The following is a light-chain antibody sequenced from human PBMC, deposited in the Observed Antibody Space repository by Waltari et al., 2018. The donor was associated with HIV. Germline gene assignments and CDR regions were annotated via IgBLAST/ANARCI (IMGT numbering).Light chain of an antibody. CDR2: QDT. CDR3: QARDSSTVV. V-gene: IGLV3-1*01. J-gene: IGLJ2*01. CDR1: ALGDRY. Sequence: SYELTQPPSVSVSPGQTASITCSGDALGDRYACWYQQKPGQSPLLVIYQDTKRPSGIPERFSGSNSGNTATLTISGTQAMDEADYYCQARDSSTVVFGGGTKLTVL.